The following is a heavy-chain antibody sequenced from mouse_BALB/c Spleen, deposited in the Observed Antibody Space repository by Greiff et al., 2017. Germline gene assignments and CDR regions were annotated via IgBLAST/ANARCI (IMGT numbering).Heavy chain of an antibody. V-gene: IGHV1-54*01. CDR2: INPGSGGT. Sequence: VQRVESGAELVRPGTSVKVSCKASGYAFTNYLIEWVKQRPGQGLEWIGVINPGSGGTNYNEKFKGKATLTADKSSSTAYMQLSSLTSDDSAVYFCARGGTGAMDYWGQGTSVTVSS. CDR1: GYAFTNYL. CDR3: ARGGTGAMDY. J-gene: IGHJ4*01. D-gene: IGHD3-3*01.